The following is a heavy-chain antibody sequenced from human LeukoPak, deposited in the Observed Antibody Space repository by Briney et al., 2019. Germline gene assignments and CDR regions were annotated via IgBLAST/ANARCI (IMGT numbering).Heavy chain of an antibody. J-gene: IGHJ4*02. CDR1: GFTFRSYE. CDR2: ISSRGTTT. CDR3: ARPPGGTYRYTFDY. D-gene: IGHD3-16*02. Sequence: GGSLRLSCAASGFTFRSYEMNWVRQAPGKGLEWVSYISSRGTTTYYADSVRGRFTVSRDNAKNSLYLQMNSLRAEDTAVYYCARPPGGTYRYTFDYWGQGIPVTVSS. V-gene: IGHV3-48*03.